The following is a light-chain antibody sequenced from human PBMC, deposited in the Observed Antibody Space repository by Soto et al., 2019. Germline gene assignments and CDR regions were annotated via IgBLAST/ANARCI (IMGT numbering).Light chain of an antibody. CDR2: DDN. CDR3: ETWDTNLSAVV. Sequence: QSVLTQPPSVSAAPGQKVTISCSGISSNIGKTLVAWYQHLPGTAPKLLIYDDNRRPSGIPDRFSASKSGTSATLAITGLQTGDEADYYCETWDTNLSAVVFGGGTKVTVL. J-gene: IGLJ3*02. CDR1: SSNIGKTL. V-gene: IGLV1-51*01.